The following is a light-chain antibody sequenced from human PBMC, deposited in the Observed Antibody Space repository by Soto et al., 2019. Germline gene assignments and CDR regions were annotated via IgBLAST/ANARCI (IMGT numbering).Light chain of an antibody. V-gene: IGKV3-20*01. CDR1: QSVSSTS. CDR3: QQYGSSGT. CDR2: GAS. Sequence: EIVLTQSPGTLSLSPGVRAPLSCRASQSVSSTSLARSQQNPGQAPRLLIYGASNRATGIPDRFSGSGSGTDFTLTISRLEPEDFAVYYCQQYGSSGTFGQGTKVDIK. J-gene: IGKJ1*01.